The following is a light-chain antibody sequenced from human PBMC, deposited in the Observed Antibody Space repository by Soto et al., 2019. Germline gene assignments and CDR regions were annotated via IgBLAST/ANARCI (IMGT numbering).Light chain of an antibody. J-gene: IGKJ4*01. CDR3: QQRSNWPPRT. V-gene: IGKV3-11*01. Sequence: ELVLTQSPATLSLSPGERATLSCRASQSVSSYLAWYQQKPGQAPRLLIYDASNRATAIPARFSGSGSGTDFTLTISSLEPEDFAGYYCQQRSNWPPRTFGGGTKVESK. CDR2: DAS. CDR1: QSVSSY.